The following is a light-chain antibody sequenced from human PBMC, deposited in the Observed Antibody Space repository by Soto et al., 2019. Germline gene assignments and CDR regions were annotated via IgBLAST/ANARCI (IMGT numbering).Light chain of an antibody. J-gene: IGLJ2*01. Sequence: QSVLTQPPSASGSPGQSVTISCTGTSSDVGGYNYVSWYQQHPGKAPKLMIYEVSKRPSGVPDRFSGSKSGNTASLTVSGLQAEEEAYYYCSSYAGSNNLVVFGGGTKLTVL. CDR2: EVS. V-gene: IGLV2-8*01. CDR1: SSDVGGYNY. CDR3: SSYAGSNNLVV.